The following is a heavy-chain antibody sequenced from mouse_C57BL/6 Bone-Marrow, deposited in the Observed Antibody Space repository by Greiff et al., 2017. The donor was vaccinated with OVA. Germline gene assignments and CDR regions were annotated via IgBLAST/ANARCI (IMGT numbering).Heavy chain of an antibody. V-gene: IGHV1-59*01. J-gene: IGHJ1*03. CDR3: ARSHYYYGSAYWYFDV. D-gene: IGHD1-1*01. Sequence: VQLQQPGAELVRPGTSVKLSCKASGYTFTSYWMHWVKQRPGQGLEWIGVIDPSDSYTNYNQKFKGKATLTVDTSSSTAYMQLSSLTSEDSAVYYCARSHYYYGSAYWYFDVWGTGTTVTVSS. CDR1: GYTFTSYW. CDR2: IDPSDSYT.